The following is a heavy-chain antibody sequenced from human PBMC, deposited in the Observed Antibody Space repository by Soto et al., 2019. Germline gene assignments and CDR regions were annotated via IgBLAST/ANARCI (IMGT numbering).Heavy chain of an antibody. CDR1: GGSISTRSSY. D-gene: IGHD6-13*01. CDR3: ARVPYSSSWYVNWFDP. CDR2: IYYIGNT. V-gene: IGHV4-39*07. J-gene: IGHJ5*02. Sequence: SETLSLTCTVSGGSISTRSSYWGWIRQHPGKGLEWIGSIYYIGNTYYNQSLKSRVAISVDTSKNQFSLNLSSVTAADTAVYYCARVPYSSSWYVNWFDPWGQGTLVTVSS.